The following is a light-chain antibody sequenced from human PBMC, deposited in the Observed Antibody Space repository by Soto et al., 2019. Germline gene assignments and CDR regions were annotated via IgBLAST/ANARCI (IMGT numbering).Light chain of an antibody. CDR2: GAS. CDR3: QQYNNWPPYT. V-gene: IGKV3-15*01. Sequence: EIVMTQSPATLSVSPGERATLSCRASQSISYNLAWYQQKPGQAPRLLIYGASTRATGIPARFSGSGAGTEFTLTISSLQSEDFAVYYCQQYNNWPPYTFGRGTKLEIK. CDR1: QSISYN. J-gene: IGKJ2*01.